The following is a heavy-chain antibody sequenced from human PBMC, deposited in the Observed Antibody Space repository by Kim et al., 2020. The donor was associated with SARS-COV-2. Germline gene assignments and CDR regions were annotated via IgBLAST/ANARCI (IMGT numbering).Heavy chain of an antibody. CDR2: IYTGATT. CDR3: ARLGPVTANYYYGMDV. D-gene: IGHD2-21*02. Sequence: GGSLRLSCAASGFFVSNTYLSWVRQAPGKGLEWVSVIYTGATTYYADSVRGRFTISRDNSRNTVYLQMNSLRAEDTDVYYCARLGPVTANYYYGMDVWG. CDR1: GFFVSNTY. J-gene: IGHJ6*02. V-gene: IGHV3-53*01.